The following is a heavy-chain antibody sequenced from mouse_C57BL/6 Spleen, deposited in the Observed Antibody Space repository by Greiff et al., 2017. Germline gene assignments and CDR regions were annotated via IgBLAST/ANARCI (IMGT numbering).Heavy chain of an antibody. CDR1: GYTFTSYW. J-gene: IGHJ1*03. CDR3: TRGDYYGSRDPYWYFDV. Sequence: QVQLQQPGAELVKPGASVKLSCKASGYTFTSYWMHWVKQRPGRGLEWIGRIDPNSGGTKYNEKFKSKATLTVDQRSSTAYMQLSSLTSEDSTVYYCTRGDYYGSRDPYWYFDVWGTGTTVTVSS. D-gene: IGHD1-1*01. V-gene: IGHV1-72*01. CDR2: IDPNSGGT.